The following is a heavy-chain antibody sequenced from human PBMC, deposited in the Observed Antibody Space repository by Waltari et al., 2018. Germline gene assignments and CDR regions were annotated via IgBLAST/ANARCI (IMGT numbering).Heavy chain of an antibody. J-gene: IGHJ4*02. CDR3: ARDRASLGHPMSREFDY. V-gene: IGHV1-2*02. CDR2: GNPRSGDT. CDR1: GYIFTAYY. Sequence: QIQLVQSGAEVKKPGASVKVSCKPSGYIFTAYYVHWLRQAPGQGLEWMGKGNPRSGDTTYAQKFQDRVTLISDTSINTAYMELTRLTSDDTAVYYCARDRASLGHPMSREFDYWGRGTLVTVS. D-gene: IGHD3-10*02.